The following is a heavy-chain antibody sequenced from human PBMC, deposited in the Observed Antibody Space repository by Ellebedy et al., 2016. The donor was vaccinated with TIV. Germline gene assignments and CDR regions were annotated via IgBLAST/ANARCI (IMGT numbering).Heavy chain of an antibody. Sequence: SVKVSCXASGGTFSSYAISWVRQAPGQGLEWMGGIIPIFGTANYAQKFQGRVTITADESTSTAYMELSSLRSEDTAVYYCASPKEGVVVVAATHFDYWGQGTLVTVSS. CDR2: IIPIFGTA. D-gene: IGHD2-15*01. V-gene: IGHV1-69*13. J-gene: IGHJ4*02. CDR3: ASPKEGVVVVAATHFDY. CDR1: GGTFSSYA.